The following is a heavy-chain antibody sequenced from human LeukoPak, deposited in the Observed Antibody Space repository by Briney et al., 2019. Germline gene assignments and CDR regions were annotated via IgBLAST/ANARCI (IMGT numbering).Heavy chain of an antibody. V-gene: IGHV1-2*02. J-gene: IGHJ5*02. CDR2: INPNSGGT. D-gene: IGHD3-3*01. CDR3: ARGANYDFWSGYVFRRNNWFDP. CDR1: GYTFTGYY. Sequence: ASVKVSCKASGYTFTGYYMHWVRQAPGQGLEWMGWINPNSGGTNYAQKFQGRVTMTRDTSISTAYMELSRLRSDDTAVYCCARGANYDFWSGYVFRRNNWFDPWGQGTLVTVSS.